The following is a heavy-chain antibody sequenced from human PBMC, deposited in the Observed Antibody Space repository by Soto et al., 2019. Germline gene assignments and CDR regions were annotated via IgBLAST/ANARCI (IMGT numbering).Heavy chain of an antibody. D-gene: IGHD6-13*01. CDR2: FDPEDGET. Sequence: ASVKVSCKVSGCTLTELSMHWVRQAPGKGLEWMGGFDPEDGETIYAQKFQGRVTMTEDTSTDTAYMELNSLRSEDTAVYYCAFSWYHNWFDPWGQGTLVTVSS. J-gene: IGHJ5*02. V-gene: IGHV1-24*01. CDR3: AFSWYHNWFDP. CDR1: GCTLTELS.